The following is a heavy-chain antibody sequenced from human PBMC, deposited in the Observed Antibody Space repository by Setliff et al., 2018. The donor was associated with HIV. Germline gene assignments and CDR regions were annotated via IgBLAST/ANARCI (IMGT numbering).Heavy chain of an antibody. D-gene: IGHD1-26*01. V-gene: IGHV1-2*02. Sequence: GASVKVSCKTSGYTFDAKYIHWARQAPGQGLEWMGWINPNSGGTNYARKFQGRVTMTRDTSISTAYMEMTSLRSDDTAVYYCARDPSGTAFNIWGRGTMVTVSS. CDR1: GYTFDAKY. CDR3: ARDPSGTAFNI. CDR2: INPNSGGT. J-gene: IGHJ3*02.